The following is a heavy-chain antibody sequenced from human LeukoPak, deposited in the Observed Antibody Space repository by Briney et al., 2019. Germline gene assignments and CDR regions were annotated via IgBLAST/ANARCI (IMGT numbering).Heavy chain of an antibody. CDR1: GYTFTSYD. V-gene: IGHV1-8*03. CDR3: ARDGPVLGGEYAFDI. Sequence: ASVKVSCKASGYTFTSYDINWVRQATGQGLEWMGWMNPNSGNTGYAQKFQGRVTITRNTSINTAYMELSSLRSEDTAVYYCARDGPVLGGEYAFDIWGQGTMVTVSS. CDR2: MNPNSGNT. J-gene: IGHJ3*02. D-gene: IGHD3-16*01.